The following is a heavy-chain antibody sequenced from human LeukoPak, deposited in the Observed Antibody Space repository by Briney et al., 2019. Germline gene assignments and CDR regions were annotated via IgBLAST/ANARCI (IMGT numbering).Heavy chain of an antibody. J-gene: IGHJ3*02. CDR3: ARGPLLGYDTNDSGFDI. D-gene: IGHD3-22*01. CDR1: GYSFTSYY. Sequence: ASATVSCKASGYSFTSYYVHCVRQAPGQGLEWVGVINPSDGGTISAQKLQDRVALTRDTSTSTVYMEMSSLKSDDTAVYYCARGPLLGYDTNDSGFDIWGQGTLVTVSP. CDR2: INPSDGGT. V-gene: IGHV1-46*04.